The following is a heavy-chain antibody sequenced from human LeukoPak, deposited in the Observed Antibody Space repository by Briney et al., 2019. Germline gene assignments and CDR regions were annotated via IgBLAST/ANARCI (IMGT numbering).Heavy chain of an antibody. CDR2: ISGSGGST. J-gene: IGHJ4*02. V-gene: IGHV3-23*01. Sequence: PGGSLRLSCAASGFTFSSYAMSWVRQAPGKGLEWVSAISGSGGSTYYADSVKGRFTISRDNAKNSLYLQMNSLRAEDTAVYYCARSGDDILTGYWDDYWGQGTLVTVSS. D-gene: IGHD3-9*01. CDR1: GFTFSSYA. CDR3: ARSGDDILTGYWDDY.